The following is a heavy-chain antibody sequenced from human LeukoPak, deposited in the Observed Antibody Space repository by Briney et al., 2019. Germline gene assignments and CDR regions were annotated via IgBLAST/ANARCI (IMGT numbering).Heavy chain of an antibody. CDR2: IIPIFGTA. CDR3: ARVLGTMVRGANAFDI. D-gene: IGHD3-10*01. CDR1: GGTFSSHA. V-gene: IGHV1-69*13. Sequence: SVKVSCKASGGTFSSHAISWVRQAPGQGLEWMGGIIPIFGTANYAQKFQGRVTITADESTSTAYMELSSLRSEDTAVYYCARVLGTMVRGANAFDIWGQGTMVTVSS. J-gene: IGHJ3*02.